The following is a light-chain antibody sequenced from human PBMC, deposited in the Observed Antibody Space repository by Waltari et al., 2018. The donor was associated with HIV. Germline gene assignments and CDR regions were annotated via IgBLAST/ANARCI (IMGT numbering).Light chain of an antibody. Sequence: SYDLTQPPSVSLSPGQTARIICSGEDLPKYFTFWYQHKAGKAPVLLIFKDTERPSDIPERFSGSTSGTSATLTISGVQAYDEADYYCQSSDSSGNVLFGGGTRLTVL. CDR2: KDT. V-gene: IGLV3-25*03. CDR1: DLPKYF. J-gene: IGLJ3*02. CDR3: QSSDSSGNVL.